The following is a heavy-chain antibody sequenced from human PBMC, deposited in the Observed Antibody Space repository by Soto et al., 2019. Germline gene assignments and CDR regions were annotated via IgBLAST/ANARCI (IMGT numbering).Heavy chain of an antibody. CDR3: ARDNPRSSGWDV. Sequence: EVKLVESGGGLVQPGGSLGLSCEASGFTLSSYSMNWARQAPGQGLEWVSYISSSSSTIYYADSVKGRFTISRDNAKNSLYLQMNSLRDEDTAVYYCARDNPRSSGWDVWGQGTTVTVSS. V-gene: IGHV3-48*02. CDR1: GFTLSSYS. CDR2: ISSSSSTI. J-gene: IGHJ6*02.